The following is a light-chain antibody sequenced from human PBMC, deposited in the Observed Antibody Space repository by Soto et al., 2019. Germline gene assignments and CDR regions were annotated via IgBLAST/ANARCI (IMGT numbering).Light chain of an antibody. J-gene: IGLJ3*02. V-gene: IGLV2-23*01. CDR2: EGS. CDR3: CSYAGNSTWV. Sequence: QSVLTQPASVSGSPGQSITISCTGTNSDVGSYNLVSWYQQHPGKAPKLMIYEGSKRPSGVSYRFSGSKSGNTASLTLSGLQAEDEADYYCCSYAGNSTWVFGGGTKLTVL. CDR1: NSDVGSYNL.